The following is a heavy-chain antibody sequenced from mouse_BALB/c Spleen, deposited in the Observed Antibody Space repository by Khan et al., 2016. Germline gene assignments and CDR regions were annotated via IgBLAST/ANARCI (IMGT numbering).Heavy chain of an antibody. Sequence: QIQLVQSGPELKKPGETVKISCKASGYTFTNYGMNWVKQAPGKGLKWMGWINTNTGEPTYAEEFKGRLVFSLETSASSACLQINNLKNEDTATYFGARWGSSGTWGNYFDYWGQGTTLTVSS. V-gene: IGHV9-3*02. CDR1: GYTFTNYG. CDR3: ARWGSSGTWGNYFDY. CDR2: INTNTGEP. D-gene: IGHD1-1*01. J-gene: IGHJ2*01.